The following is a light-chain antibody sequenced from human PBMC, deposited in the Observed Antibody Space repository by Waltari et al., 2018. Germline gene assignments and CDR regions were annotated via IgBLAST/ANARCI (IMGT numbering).Light chain of an antibody. CDR2: LNSDGSH. Sequence: QPELTQSPSASASLGASVKLTCILSSGQSSYAIAWHQQQPQKGPRYLMKLNSDGSHNKGDGIPDRFSGSSSGAERYLTLSSLQSEDEADYYCQTWGTGTHVVFGGGTKLTVL. J-gene: IGLJ2*01. CDR1: SGQSSYA. V-gene: IGLV4-69*01. CDR3: QTWGTGTHVV.